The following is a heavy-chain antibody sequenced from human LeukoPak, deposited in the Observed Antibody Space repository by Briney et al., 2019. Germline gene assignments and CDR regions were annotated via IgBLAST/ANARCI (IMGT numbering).Heavy chain of an antibody. CDR1: GYTFTGYY. D-gene: IGHD3-3*01. V-gene: IGHV1-2*02. CDR3: ARNDFWSGYGGLHYYYMDV. J-gene: IGHJ6*03. Sequence: ASVKVSCKASGYTFTGYYMHWVRQAPGQGLEWMGWINPNSGGTNYAQKFQGRVTMTRDTSISTAYMELSRLRSEDTAVYYCARNDFWSGYGGLHYYYMDVWGKGTTVTVSS. CDR2: INPNSGGT.